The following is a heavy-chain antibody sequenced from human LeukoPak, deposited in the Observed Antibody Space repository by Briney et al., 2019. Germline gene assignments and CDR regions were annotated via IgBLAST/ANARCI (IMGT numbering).Heavy chain of an antibody. CDR1: GFTFSSYA. CDR3: AKEGGKTSYYYYDYGMDV. D-gene: IGHD1-26*01. J-gene: IGHJ6*02. V-gene: IGHV3-30*04. Sequence: GRSLRLSCAASGFTFSSYAMHWVRQAPGKGLEWVAVISYDGSNKYYADSVKGRFTISRDNSKNTLYLQMNSLRAEDTAVYYCAKEGGKTSYYYYDYGMDVWGQGTTVTVSS. CDR2: ISYDGSNK.